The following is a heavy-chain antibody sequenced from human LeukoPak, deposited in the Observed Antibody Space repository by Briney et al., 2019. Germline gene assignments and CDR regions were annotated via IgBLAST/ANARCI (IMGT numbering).Heavy chain of an antibody. CDR2: ISSRSSYI. CDR1: GFTFSRYS. V-gene: IGHV3-21*01. CDR3: ARDSVYYDSSGYSYAFDI. J-gene: IGHJ3*02. Sequence: GGSLRLSCAASGFTFSRYSMSWVRQAPGKGLEWVSSISSRSSYIYYAYSVKGRFTISRDNAKTSLYLQMNSLRAEDTAVYYCARDSVYYDSSGYSYAFDIWGQGTMVTVSS. D-gene: IGHD3-22*01.